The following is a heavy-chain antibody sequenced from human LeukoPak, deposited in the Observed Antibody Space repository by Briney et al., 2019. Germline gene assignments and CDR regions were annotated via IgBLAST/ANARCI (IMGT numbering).Heavy chain of an antibody. D-gene: IGHD5-24*01. CDR1: GFTFSSYS. J-gene: IGHJ4*02. CDR2: ISSSSSTI. V-gene: IGHV3-48*04. CDR3: AASWLHGYFDY. Sequence: GGSLRLSCAASGFTFSSYSMNWVRQAPGKGLEWVSYISSSSSTIYYADSVKGRFTISRDNAKNSLYLQMNSLRAEDTAVYYCAASWLHGYFDYWGPGTLVTVSS.